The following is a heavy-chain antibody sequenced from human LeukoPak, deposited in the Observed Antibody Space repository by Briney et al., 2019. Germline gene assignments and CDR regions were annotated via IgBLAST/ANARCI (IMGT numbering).Heavy chain of an antibody. CDR3: ARLGAGGYPTEPQGDDY. V-gene: IGHV5-10-1*01. D-gene: IGHD3-22*01. CDR2: IDPSDSYT. J-gene: IGHJ4*02. Sequence: PGESLKISCKGSGYSFTSYWISWVRQMPGKGLEWMGRIDPSDSYTNYSPSFQGHVTISADKSISTAYLQWSSLKASDTAMYYCARLGAGGYPTEPQGDDYWGQGTLVTVSS. CDR1: GYSFTSYW.